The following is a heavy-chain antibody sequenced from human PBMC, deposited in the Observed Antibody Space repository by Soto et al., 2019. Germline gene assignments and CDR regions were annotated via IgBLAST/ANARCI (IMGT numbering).Heavy chain of an antibody. D-gene: IGHD1-1*01. V-gene: IGHV3-30-3*01. CDR1: GFTNSSYA. CDR2: ISYDGSNK. J-gene: IGHJ6*02. CDR3: ARDRLRYNWNDFPYYYYGMDV. Sequence: QVQLVESGGGVVQPGRSLRLSCAASGFTNSSYAMHWVRQAPGKGLEWVAVISYDGSNKYYADSVKGRFTISRDNSKNTLYLQMNSLRAEDTAVYYCARDRLRYNWNDFPYYYYGMDVWGQGTTVTVSS.